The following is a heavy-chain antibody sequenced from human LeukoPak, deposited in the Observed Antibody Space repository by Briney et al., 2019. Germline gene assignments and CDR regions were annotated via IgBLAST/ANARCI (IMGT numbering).Heavy chain of an antibody. D-gene: IGHD3-3*01. J-gene: IGHJ6*04. CDR2: ISYDGSNK. V-gene: IGHV3-30*03. CDR1: GFTFSSYG. CDR3: ARVGYDFWSGYLDV. Sequence: GGSLRLSCAASGFTFSSYGMHWVRQAPGKGLEWVAVISYDGSNKYYADSVKGRFTISRDNSQNTLYVQMNSLRAEDTAVYYCARVGYDFWSGYLDVWGKGTTVTVSS.